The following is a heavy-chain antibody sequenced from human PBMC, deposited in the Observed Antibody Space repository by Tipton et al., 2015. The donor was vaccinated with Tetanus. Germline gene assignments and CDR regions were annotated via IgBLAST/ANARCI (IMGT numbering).Heavy chain of an antibody. D-gene: IGHD5-24*01. CDR1: GASFSDYY. Sequence: GLVKPSETLSLTCAVYGASFSDYYWSWIRQAPGKGLEWIGEINHSGSTNHNPSLKSRVTLSVDTSKNQFSLKLNSVTAADTAVYYCARWRDGFNRALDSWGQGIMVTVSS. CDR2: INHSGST. J-gene: IGHJ4*02. V-gene: IGHV4-34*01. CDR3: ARWRDGFNRALDS.